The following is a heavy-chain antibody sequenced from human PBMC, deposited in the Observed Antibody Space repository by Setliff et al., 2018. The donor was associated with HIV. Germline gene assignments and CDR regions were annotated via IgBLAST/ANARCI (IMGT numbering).Heavy chain of an antibody. D-gene: IGHD4-17*01. J-gene: IGHJ5*02. CDR1: GYTFTSYG. V-gene: IGHV1-18*01. CDR2: ISAYHGNT. CDR3: ARALYGEYGGDLNWLDP. Sequence: ASVKVSCKASGYTFTSYGITWVRQAPGQGLEWMGWISAYHGNTNYAQKLQGRVTMTTDTSTSTAYMELRSLRSDDTAVYYCARALYGEYGGDLNWLDPWGQGTLVTVSS.